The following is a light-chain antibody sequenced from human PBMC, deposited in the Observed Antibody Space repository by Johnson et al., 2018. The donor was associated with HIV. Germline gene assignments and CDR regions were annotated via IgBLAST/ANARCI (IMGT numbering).Light chain of an antibody. CDR3: GTWDSSLSAFYV. Sequence: QSVLTQPPSVSAAPGQKVTISCSGSSSNIGNNYVSWYQHLPGTAPKLLIYDNNKRPSGIPDRFSGAKLGPSATLGITGLQTGDEADYYCGTWDSSLSAFYVFGTGTKVTVL. V-gene: IGLV1-51*01. CDR2: DNN. J-gene: IGLJ1*01. CDR1: SSNIGNNY.